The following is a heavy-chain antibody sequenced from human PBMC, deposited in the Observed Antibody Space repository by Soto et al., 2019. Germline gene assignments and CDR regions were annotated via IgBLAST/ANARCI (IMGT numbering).Heavy chain of an antibody. CDR2: IYYSGST. D-gene: IGHD3-10*01. CDR3: ARLPITMVRGVNNWFDP. V-gene: IGHV4-39*01. CDR1: GVSISISSYC. Sequence: ETLSATCPVSGVSISISSYCWGWIRQPPGKGLEWIGSIYYSGSTYYNPSLKSRVTISVDTSKNQFSLKLSSVTAADTAVYYCARLPITMVRGVNNWFDPWGQGTLVTVYS. J-gene: IGHJ5*02.